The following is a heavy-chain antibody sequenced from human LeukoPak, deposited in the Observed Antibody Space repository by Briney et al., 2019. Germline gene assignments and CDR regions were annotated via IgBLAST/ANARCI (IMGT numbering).Heavy chain of an antibody. CDR3: ARRAYCGGDCYLDY. D-gene: IGHD2-21*02. J-gene: IGHJ4*02. CDR1: GYRFTTYW. CDR2: IYPGDSDT. Sequence: GESLKISCKGSGYRFTTYWIGWVRQMPGKGLEWMGIIYPGDSDTRYSPSFQGQVIISADKSISTAYLQWSSLKASDTAMYYCARRAYCGGDCYLDYWGQGTLVTVSS. V-gene: IGHV5-51*01.